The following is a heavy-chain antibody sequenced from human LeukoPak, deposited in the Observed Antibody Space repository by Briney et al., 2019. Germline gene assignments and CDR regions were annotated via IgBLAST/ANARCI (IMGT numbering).Heavy chain of an antibody. V-gene: IGHV1-46*01. J-gene: IGHJ4*02. CDR3: ARDLSFSSSSSGSYLDY. D-gene: IGHD6-6*01. CDR1: GYTFTSYY. Sequence: GASVKVSCKASGYTFTSYYMHWVRQAPEQGLEWMGIINPSGGSTSYAQKFQGRVTMTRDMSTSTVYMELSSLRSEDTAVYYCARDLSFSSSSSGSYLDYWGQGTLVTVSS. CDR2: INPSGGST.